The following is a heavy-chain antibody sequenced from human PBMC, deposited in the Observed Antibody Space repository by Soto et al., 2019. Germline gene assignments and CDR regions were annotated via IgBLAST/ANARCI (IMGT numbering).Heavy chain of an antibody. J-gene: IGHJ4*02. CDR2: VSVSGGTT. CDR3: AKGLYYYDSSGYRLFDY. D-gene: IGHD3-22*01. V-gene: IGHV3-23*01. Sequence: SLRLSCAASGFMFNNYAMSWVRQAPGKGLEWVSTVSVSGGTTYYADSLKGRFTISRDNSKKTVYLQMNRLRADDTAIYYCAKGLYYYDSSGYRLFDYWGKGTLVTVSS. CDR1: GFMFNNYA.